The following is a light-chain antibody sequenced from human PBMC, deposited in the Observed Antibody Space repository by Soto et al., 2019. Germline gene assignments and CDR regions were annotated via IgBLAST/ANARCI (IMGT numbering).Light chain of an antibody. J-gene: IGKJ4*01. CDR3: QQYNNWPPKT. Sequence: EIVMTQSQATLSVAPGGRGTLSSRASQSVSSNLAWYQQKPGQAPRLLIYGASTRATGIPARFSGSASGTELTLTISSLHSGDFAVYYCQQYNNWPPKTFGEVTNVDI. CDR2: GAS. V-gene: IGKV3-15*01. CDR1: QSVSSN.